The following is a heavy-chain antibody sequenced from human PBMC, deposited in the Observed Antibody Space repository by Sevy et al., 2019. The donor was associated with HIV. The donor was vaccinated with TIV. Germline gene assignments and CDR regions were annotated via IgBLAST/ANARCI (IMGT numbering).Heavy chain of an antibody. CDR3: AVRRRVVIPGVVRRRDQFFFYGMAV. CDR1: GESFSSYY. V-gene: IGHV4-34*01. Sequence: SETLSLTCAVYGESFSSYYWSWIRQSPGKGLEWIGEINHSGTTNYHPSLKSGVSISADTSKNQFSLRLTPVTAAGTGVYYCAVRRRVVIPGVVRRRDQFFFYGMAVWGQGTTVTVSS. D-gene: IGHD2-2*01. J-gene: IGHJ6*02. CDR2: INHSGTT.